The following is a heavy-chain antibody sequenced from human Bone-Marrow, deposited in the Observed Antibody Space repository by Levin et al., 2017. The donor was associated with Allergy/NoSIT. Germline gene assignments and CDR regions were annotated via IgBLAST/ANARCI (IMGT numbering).Heavy chain of an antibody. CDR3: ARGGNYGWNYGEAFDI. CDR2: INPNSGGT. Sequence: GESLKISCKASGYTFTGYYMHWVRQAPGQGLEWMGRINPNSGGTNYAQKFQGRVTMTRDTSISTAYMELSRLRSDDTAVYYCARGGNYGWNYGEAFDIWGQGTMVTVSS. D-gene: IGHD1-7*01. V-gene: IGHV1-2*06. J-gene: IGHJ3*02. CDR1: GYTFTGYY.